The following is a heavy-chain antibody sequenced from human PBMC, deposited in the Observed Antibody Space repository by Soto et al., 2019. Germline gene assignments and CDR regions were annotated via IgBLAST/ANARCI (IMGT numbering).Heavy chain of an antibody. CDR2: LDPTDSYT. CDR3: ARHPSPSNPYCSSTSCYDFDF. J-gene: IGHJ4*02. V-gene: IGHV5-10-1*01. CDR1: GYSFTIYW. D-gene: IGHD2-2*01. Sequence: GESLKISCKGSGYSFTIYWISCVRQMPGKGLEWMGTLDPTDSYTNYSPSFQGHVTISPDKSINTAYLQWSSLKASDAAMYYCARHPSPSNPYCSSTSCYDFDFWGQGTLVTDS.